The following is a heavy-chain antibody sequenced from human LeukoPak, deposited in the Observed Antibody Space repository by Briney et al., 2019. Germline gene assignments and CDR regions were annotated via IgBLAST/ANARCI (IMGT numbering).Heavy chain of an antibody. Sequence: SETLSLTCAVYGGSFSGYYWSWIRQPPGKGLEWIGEINHSGSTNYNPSLKSRVTISVDTSKNQFSLKLSSVTAADTAVYYCARGWRRGRFLEWLLSGWFDPWGQGTLVTVSS. CDR1: GGSFSGYY. J-gene: IGHJ5*02. CDR2: INHSGST. V-gene: IGHV4-34*01. CDR3: ARGWRRGRFLEWLLSGWFDP. D-gene: IGHD3-3*01.